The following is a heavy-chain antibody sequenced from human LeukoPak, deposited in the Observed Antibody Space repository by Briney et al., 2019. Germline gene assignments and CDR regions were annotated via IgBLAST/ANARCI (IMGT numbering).Heavy chain of an antibody. CDR2: INTDGSSA. J-gene: IGHJ5*02. CDR1: GFTFGTYW. CDR3: ARPPTPILTDPFDP. D-gene: IGHD3-9*01. V-gene: IGHV3-74*01. Sequence: PGGSLRLSCAASGFTFGTYWMHWLRQAPGKGLVWVSRINTDGSSASYADSVKGRFTISRDNAKNTLYLQMNSLRAEDTAVYFCARPPTPILTDPFDPWGQGTLVTVSS.